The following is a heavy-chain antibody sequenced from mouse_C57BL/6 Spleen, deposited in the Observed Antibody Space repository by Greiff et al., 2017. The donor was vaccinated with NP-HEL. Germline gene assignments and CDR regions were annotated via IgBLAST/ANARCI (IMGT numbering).Heavy chain of an antibody. V-gene: IGHV1-80*01. CDR1: GYAFSSYW. CDR3: ARRDDYGSSWYFDV. CDR2: IYPGDGDT. D-gene: IGHD1-1*01. Sequence: QVQLKESGAELVKPGASVKISCKASGYAFSSYWMNWVKQRPGKGLEWIGQIYPGDGDTNYNGKFKGKATLTADKSSSTAYMQLSSLTSEDSAVYFCARRDDYGSSWYFDVGGTGTTVTVSS. J-gene: IGHJ1*03.